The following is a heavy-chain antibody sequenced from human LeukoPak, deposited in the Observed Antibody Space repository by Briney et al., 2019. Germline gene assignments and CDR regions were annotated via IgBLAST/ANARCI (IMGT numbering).Heavy chain of an antibody. V-gene: IGHV4-4*07. D-gene: IGHD4-17*01. CDR2: IYTSGST. CDR3: ARAPDYGDYWDAFDI. J-gene: IGHJ3*02. Sequence: SETLSLTCTDSGGSISSYYWSWIRQPAGKGLEWIGRIYTSGSTNYNPSLKSRVTMSVDTSKNQFSLKLSSVTAADTAVYYCARAPDYGDYWDAFDIWGQGTMVTVSS. CDR1: GGSISSYY.